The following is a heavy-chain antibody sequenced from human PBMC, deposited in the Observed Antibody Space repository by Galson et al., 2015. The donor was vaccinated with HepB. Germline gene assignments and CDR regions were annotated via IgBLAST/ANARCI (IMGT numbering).Heavy chain of an antibody. CDR1: GGSLSGYY. CDR2: IHHGMSP. D-gene: IGHD5-18*01. V-gene: IGHV4-59*01. Sequence: ETLSLTCAVHGGSLSGYYWSWIRQPPGKGLEWIGYIHHGMSPNYNPSLKSRVSISIDTSENQFSLKLSSVTAADTAVYYCAGLSSGGGPWGQGTLVTVSS. CDR3: AGLSSGGGP. J-gene: IGHJ5*02.